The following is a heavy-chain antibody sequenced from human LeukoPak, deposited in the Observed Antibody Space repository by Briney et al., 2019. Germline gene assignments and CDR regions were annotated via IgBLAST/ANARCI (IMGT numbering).Heavy chain of an antibody. CDR3: AREESYCSGDGSPA. CDR2: ISTSSTYI. J-gene: IGHJ5*02. CDR1: GFTLSGYT. D-gene: IGHD2-21*02. Sequence: GGSLRLSCAASGFTLSGYTMNWVRQAPGKGLQWVSSISTSSTYIYYTDSVKGRFTISRDNAENSLYLQMNSLRPEDTAVYYCAREESYCSGDGSPAWGQGTLVTVSS. V-gene: IGHV3-21*01.